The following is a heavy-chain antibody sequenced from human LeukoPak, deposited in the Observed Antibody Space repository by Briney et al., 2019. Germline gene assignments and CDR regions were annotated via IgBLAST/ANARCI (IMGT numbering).Heavy chain of an antibody. Sequence: GGSLRLSCAASGFTFSSYAMSWVRQTPGKGLEWVSSISSSSSYIYYADSVKGRFTISRDNAKNSLYLQMNSLRAEDTAVYYCARDHGYYGSGSYANWGQGTLVTVSS. V-gene: IGHV3-21*01. CDR1: GFTFSSYA. CDR3: ARDHGYYGSGSYAN. D-gene: IGHD3-10*01. CDR2: ISSSSSYI. J-gene: IGHJ4*02.